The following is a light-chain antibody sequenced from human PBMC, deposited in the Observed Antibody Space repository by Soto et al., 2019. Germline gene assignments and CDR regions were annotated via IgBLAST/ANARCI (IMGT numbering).Light chain of an antibody. CDR1: SSNIGSNT. V-gene: IGLV1-44*01. CDR3: AAVDVSLHDAV. Sequence: QSVLTQPPSASGTPGQRVTISCSGRSSNIGSNTVNWYQQLPGTAPKLLIYSNNQRPSGVPDRFSGPKSATSASLAISGLQFEDEAHYYCAAVDVSLHDAVFGGGGKLTVL. CDR2: SNN. J-gene: IGLJ3*02.